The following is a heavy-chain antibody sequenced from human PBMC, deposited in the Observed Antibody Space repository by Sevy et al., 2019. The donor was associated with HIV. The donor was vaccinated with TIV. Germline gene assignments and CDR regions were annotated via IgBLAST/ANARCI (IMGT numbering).Heavy chain of an antibody. CDR3: AREASSWYGVDY. V-gene: IGHV3-74*01. J-gene: IGHJ4*02. D-gene: IGHD6-13*01. Sequence: GGSLRLSCAASGFPLSGYWMHWVRQVPGEGLVWVSRLKSVESSTTYADSVKGRFTVSRDNAKNTVYLQMNSLRAEDTGLYYCAREASSWYGVDYWGQGTLVTVSS. CDR1: GFPLSGYW. CDR2: LKSVESST.